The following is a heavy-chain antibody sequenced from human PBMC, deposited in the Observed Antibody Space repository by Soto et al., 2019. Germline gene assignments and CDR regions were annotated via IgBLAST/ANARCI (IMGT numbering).Heavy chain of an antibody. Sequence: QVQLVESGGGVVQPGRSLRLSCAASGFIFSSYGMHWVRQAPGKGLEWVAVISYDGSNKYYADSVKGRFTISRDNSKNTLYLQMNSLRAVDTAVYYCAKDLDFWRVYGLDVWGQGTTVTVSS. CDR1: GFIFSSYG. J-gene: IGHJ6*02. CDR2: ISYDGSNK. CDR3: AKDLDFWRVYGLDV. V-gene: IGHV3-30*18. D-gene: IGHD3-3*01.